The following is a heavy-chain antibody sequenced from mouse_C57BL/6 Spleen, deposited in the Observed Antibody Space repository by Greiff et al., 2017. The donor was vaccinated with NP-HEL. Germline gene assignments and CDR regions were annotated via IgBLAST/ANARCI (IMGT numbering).Heavy chain of an antibody. CDR1: GYTFTGYW. V-gene: IGHV1-9*01. CDR2: ILPGSGST. Sequence: QVQLQQSGAELMKPGASVKLSCKATGYTFTGYWIEWVKQRPGHGLEWIGEILPGSGSTNYNEKFKGKATFTADTSSNTAYMQLSSLTTEDSAIYYRARRPYGRSSAWFAYWGQGTLVTVSA. CDR3: ARRPYGRSSAWFAY. J-gene: IGHJ3*01. D-gene: IGHD1-1*01.